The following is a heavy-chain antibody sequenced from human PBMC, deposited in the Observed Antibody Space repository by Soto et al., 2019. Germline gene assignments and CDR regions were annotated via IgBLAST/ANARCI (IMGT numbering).Heavy chain of an antibody. V-gene: IGHV3-48*01. CDR2: ISSSSSTI. CDR1: GFTFSSYS. Sequence: SLRLSCAASGFTFSSYSMNWVRQAPGKGLEWVSYISSSSSTIYYADSVKGRFTISRDNAKNSLYLQMNSLKTEDTAVYYCTRFLEWLPLSDYYYYMDVWGKGTTVTVSS. J-gene: IGHJ6*03. D-gene: IGHD3-3*01. CDR3: TRFLEWLPLSDYYYYMDV.